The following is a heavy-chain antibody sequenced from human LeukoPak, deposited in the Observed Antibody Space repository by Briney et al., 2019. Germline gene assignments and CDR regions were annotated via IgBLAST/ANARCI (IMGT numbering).Heavy chain of an antibody. D-gene: IGHD4/OR15-4a*01. V-gene: IGHV3-30-3*01. CDR3: ARDGLGTDMVPKPSDAFDI. Sequence: GGSLRLSCAASGFTFSSYAMHWVRQAPGKGLEWVAVISYDGSNKYYADSVKGRFTISRDSSKNALYLQMDSLRAEDTAVYYCARDGLGTDMVPKPSDAFDIWGQGTMVTVSS. J-gene: IGHJ3*02. CDR1: GFTFSSYA. CDR2: ISYDGSNK.